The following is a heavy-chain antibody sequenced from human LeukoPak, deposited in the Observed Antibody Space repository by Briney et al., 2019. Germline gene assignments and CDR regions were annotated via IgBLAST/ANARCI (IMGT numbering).Heavy chain of an antibody. V-gene: IGHV4-4*02. D-gene: IGHD5-24*01. Sequence: SGTLSLTCVVTGGSISSSNWWSWVRQPPEKGLEWIGEISHDGSTNYNPSLKSRVTISVDKSNNHFSLKLTSVTAADTAMYYCARGDNYVFDVWGRGTLVSVSS. CDR2: ISHDGST. J-gene: IGHJ2*01. CDR3: ARGDNYVFDV. CDR1: GGSISSSNW.